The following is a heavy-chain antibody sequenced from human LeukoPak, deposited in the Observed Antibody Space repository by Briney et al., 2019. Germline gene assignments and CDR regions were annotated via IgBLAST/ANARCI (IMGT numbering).Heavy chain of an antibody. CDR3: AKGGNIAVAGPPDY. Sequence: GGSLRLSCAASGFTFSSYAMSWVRQAPGKGPEWVSAVSGSGGSTYYADSVKGRFTISRDNSKNTLYLQMNSLRAEDTAVYYCAKGGNIAVAGPPDYWGQGTLVTVSS. CDR2: VSGSGGST. V-gene: IGHV3-23*01. CDR1: GFTFSSYA. D-gene: IGHD6-19*01. J-gene: IGHJ4*02.